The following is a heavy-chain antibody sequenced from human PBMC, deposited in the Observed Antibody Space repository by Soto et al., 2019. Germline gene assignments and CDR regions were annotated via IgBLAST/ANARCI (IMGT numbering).Heavy chain of an antibody. Sequence: QVQLQESGPGLVKPSQTLSLTCTVSGGSISSGYNYWYWSWIRQHPGKGLEWIGYISYSGSTHYNPSLQSRLGISLDTSKNQFSLKLSSVTSADTAVYFCAREEVYYYGSGANGNWFDPWGQGTLVTVSS. CDR2: ISYSGST. V-gene: IGHV4-31*03. CDR3: AREEVYYYGSGANGNWFDP. D-gene: IGHD3-10*01. J-gene: IGHJ5*02. CDR1: GGSISSGYNYWY.